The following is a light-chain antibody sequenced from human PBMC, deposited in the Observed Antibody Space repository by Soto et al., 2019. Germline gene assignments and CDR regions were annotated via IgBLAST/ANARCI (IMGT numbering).Light chain of an antibody. CDR3: SSYTSSSTYV. CDR1: SSDVGDYNY. Sequence: QSVLTQPASVSGSPGQSITISCTGASSDVGDYNYVSWYQHHPGKAPKLLIYEVNNRPSGVSDRFSGSKSGNVASLTISWLQAEDEADYYCSSYTSSSTYVFGTGTTVTVL. J-gene: IGLJ1*01. V-gene: IGLV2-14*01. CDR2: EVN.